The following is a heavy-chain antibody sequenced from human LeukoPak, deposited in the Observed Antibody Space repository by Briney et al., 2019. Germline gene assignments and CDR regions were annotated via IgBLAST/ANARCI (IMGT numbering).Heavy chain of an antibody. CDR3: AKAGYGPEYYFHY. D-gene: IGHD2/OR15-2a*01. CDR2: ISGSGDNT. CDR1: GFTLSTYW. V-gene: IGHV3-23*01. Sequence: GGSLRLSCAASGFTLSTYWMHWVRQAPGKGLVWVSSISGSGDNTYYADSVKGRFTISRDNSKDTLYLQMNSLRAEDTAIYYCAKAGYGPEYYFHYWGQGTLVTVSS. J-gene: IGHJ4*02.